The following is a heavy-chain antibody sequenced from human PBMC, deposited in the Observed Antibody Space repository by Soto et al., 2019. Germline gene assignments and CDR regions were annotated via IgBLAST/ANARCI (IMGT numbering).Heavy chain of an antibody. CDR3: ATNPRSGWELDY. CDR2: FDPEDGET. Sequence: GSSVKVSCKVSGYTLTELSMHWVRQAPGKGLDWMGGFDPEDGETIYAQKFQGRVAMTEDTSTDTAYMELSSLRSEDTAVYYCATNPRSGWELDYWGQGTLVTVSS. J-gene: IGHJ4*02. D-gene: IGHD1-26*01. CDR1: GYTLTELS. V-gene: IGHV1-24*01.